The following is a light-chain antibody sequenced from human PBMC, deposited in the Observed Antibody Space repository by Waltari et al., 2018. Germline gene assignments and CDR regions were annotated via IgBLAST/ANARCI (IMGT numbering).Light chain of an antibody. V-gene: IGKV3-15*01. Sequence: EIVMTQSPATLSVSPGESATLSCRASQSIRSNLAWYQQKPGQAPRLLIYGASTRATGVPARFSGSESVTEFILTISSLQSEDFAVYYCQQYNAWPPWTFGQGTKVEIK. CDR2: GAS. J-gene: IGKJ1*01. CDR3: QQYNAWPPWT. CDR1: QSIRSN.